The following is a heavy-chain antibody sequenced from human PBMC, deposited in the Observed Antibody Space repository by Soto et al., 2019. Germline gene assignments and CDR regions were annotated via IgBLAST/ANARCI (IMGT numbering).Heavy chain of an antibody. V-gene: IGHV3-33*01. CDR2: IWYDGSNK. D-gene: IGHD4-17*01. CDR3: ARAGPLDYGDLYYYYYMDV. CDR1: GFTFSSYG. J-gene: IGHJ6*03. Sequence: QVQLVESGGGVVQPGRSLRLSCAASGFTFSSYGMHWVRQAPGKGLEWVAVIWYDGSNKYYADSVKGRFTISRDNSKNTLYLQMNSLRAEDTAVYYCARAGPLDYGDLYYYYYMDVWGKGTTVTVSS.